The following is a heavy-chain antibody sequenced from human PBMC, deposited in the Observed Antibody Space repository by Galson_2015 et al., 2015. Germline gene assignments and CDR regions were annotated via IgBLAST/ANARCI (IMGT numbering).Heavy chain of an antibody. J-gene: IGHJ4*02. CDR1: GFSLSTSGVG. CDR3: AHSHGGVTMVRGIIAYYFDY. D-gene: IGHD3-10*01. V-gene: IGHV2-5*01. CDR2: IYWNDNK. Sequence: PALVKPTQTLTLTCTFSGFSLSTSGVGVGWIRQPPGKALEWLALIYWNDNKRYSPSLKSRLTITKDTSGNQVVLTMTNVDPVDTATYYCAHSHGGVTMVRGIIAYYFDYWGQGTLVTVSS.